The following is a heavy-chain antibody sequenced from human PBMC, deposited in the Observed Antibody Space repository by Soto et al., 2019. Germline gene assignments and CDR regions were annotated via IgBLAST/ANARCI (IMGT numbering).Heavy chain of an antibody. CDR1: EFTFSNYW. J-gene: IGHJ4*02. D-gene: IGHD4-17*01. Sequence: GGSLRLSCAASEFTFSNYWMSWVRQAPGKGLEWVANIKQDGSEKYYVDSVKGRFTISRDNAKNSLYLQMNSLRAEDTALYYCARALRWGGNDYWGQGTLVTVSS. V-gene: IGHV3-7*05. CDR2: IKQDGSEK. CDR3: ARALRWGGNDY.